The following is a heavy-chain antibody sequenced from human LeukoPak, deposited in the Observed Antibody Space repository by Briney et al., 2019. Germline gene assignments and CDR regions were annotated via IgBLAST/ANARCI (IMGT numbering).Heavy chain of an antibody. CDR1: GGSISSGDYY. CDR2: IYYSGST. CDR3: ARGIPPLYYGSGGFDY. Sequence: PSETLSLTCTVSGGSISSGDYYWSCIRQPPGKGLECIGYIYYSGSTYYNPSLKSRVTISVDTSKNQFSLKLSSVTAADTAVYYCARGIPPLYYGSGGFDYWGQGTLVTVSS. D-gene: IGHD3-10*01. J-gene: IGHJ4*02. V-gene: IGHV4-30-4*01.